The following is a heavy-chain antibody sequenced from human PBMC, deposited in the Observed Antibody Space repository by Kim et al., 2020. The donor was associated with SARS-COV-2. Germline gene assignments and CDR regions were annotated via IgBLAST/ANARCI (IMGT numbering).Heavy chain of an antibody. Sequence: SETLSLTCTVSGGSISSYYWSWIRQPPGKGLEWIGYIYYSGSTNYNPSLKSRVTISVDTSKNQFSLKLSSVTAADTAVYYCARGRFFYYDSSGHDYWGQGTLVTVSS. J-gene: IGHJ4*02. CDR2: IYYSGST. V-gene: IGHV4-59*13. CDR1: GGSISSYY. D-gene: IGHD3-22*01. CDR3: ARGRFFYYDSSGHDY.